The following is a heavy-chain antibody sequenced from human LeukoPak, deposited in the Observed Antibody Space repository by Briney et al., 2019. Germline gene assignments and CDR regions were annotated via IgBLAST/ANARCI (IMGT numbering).Heavy chain of an antibody. CDR2: ISAYNGNT. CDR1: GYTFTGYY. J-gene: IGHJ4*02. CDR3: ARCYDILTGYPYFDY. Sequence: GASVKVSCKASGYTFTGYYMHWVRQAPGQGLEWMGWISAYNGNTNYAQKLQGRVTMTTDTSTSTAYMELRSLRSDDTAVYYCARCYDILTGYPYFDYWGQGTLVTVSS. V-gene: IGHV1-18*04. D-gene: IGHD3-9*01.